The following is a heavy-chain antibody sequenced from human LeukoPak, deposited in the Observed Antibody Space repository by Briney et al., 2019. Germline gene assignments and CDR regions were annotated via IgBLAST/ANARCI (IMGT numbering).Heavy chain of an antibody. CDR3: ARLCGYSYGLDY. D-gene: IGHD5-18*01. CDR1: GFTFSNYA. V-gene: IGHV3-23*01. Sequence: GGSLRLSCAASGFTFSNYAMSWVAQAPGKGLDWQSGISSSGTSTYYAASVRGRLTTSTDHSKNTLYLQMISLRAEDTAVYYCARLCGYSYGLDYWGQGILVTVSS. J-gene: IGHJ4*02. CDR2: ISSSGTST.